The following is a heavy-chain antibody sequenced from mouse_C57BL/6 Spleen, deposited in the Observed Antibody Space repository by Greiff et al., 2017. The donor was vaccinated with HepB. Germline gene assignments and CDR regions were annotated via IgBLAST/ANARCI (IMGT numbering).Heavy chain of an antibody. CDR3: ARMRTTVVAPYYAMDY. V-gene: IGHV3-6*01. Sequence: EVQLQQSGPGLVKPSQSLSLTCSVTGYSITSGYYWNWIRQFPGNKLEWMGYISYDGSNNYNPSLKNRISITRDTSKNQFFLKLNSVTTEDTATYYCARMRTTVVAPYYAMDYWGQGTSVTVSS. J-gene: IGHJ4*01. D-gene: IGHD1-1*01. CDR1: GYSITSGYY. CDR2: ISYDGSN.